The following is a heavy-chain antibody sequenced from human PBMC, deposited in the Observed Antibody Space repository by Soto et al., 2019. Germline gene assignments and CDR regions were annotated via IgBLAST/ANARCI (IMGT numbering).Heavy chain of an antibody. CDR1: EFTFSRHG. CDR2: IWSDGSNE. CDR3: ARERTFGDNKHNYMDV. V-gene: IGHV3-33*01. D-gene: IGHD3-10*01. Sequence: QVQLVESGGGVVQPGRSLRLSCAGSEFTFSRHGMHWVRQAPGKGLQWVGVIWSDGSNEVYADSVKGRFIISRDKSKNILYLQINTLRAEDTAVYYCARERTFGDNKHNYMDVWGTGITVTVSS. J-gene: IGHJ6*03.